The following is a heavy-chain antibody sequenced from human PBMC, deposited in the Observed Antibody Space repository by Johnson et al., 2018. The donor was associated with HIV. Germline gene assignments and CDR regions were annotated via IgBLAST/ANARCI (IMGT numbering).Heavy chain of an antibody. Sequence: VQLVESGGGLVQPGGSLRLSCAAFGFTVSSNYMSWVRQAPGKGLEWVSVIYSGGSTYYADSVKGRFTISRDNAKNSLYLQMNSLKTEDTAVYYCARGYGVYATSFDVWGQGTVVAVSS. V-gene: IGHV3-66*01. CDR2: IYSGGST. D-gene: IGHD5/OR15-5a*01. CDR3: ARGYGVYATSFDV. J-gene: IGHJ3*01. CDR1: GFTVSSNY.